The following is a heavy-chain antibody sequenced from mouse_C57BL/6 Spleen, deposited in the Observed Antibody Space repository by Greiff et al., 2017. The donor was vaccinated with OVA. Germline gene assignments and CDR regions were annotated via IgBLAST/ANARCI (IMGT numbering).Heavy chain of an antibody. V-gene: IGHV1-82*01. D-gene: IGHD3-2*02. J-gene: IGHJ4*01. CDR2: IYPGDGDT. CDR1: GYAFSSSW. CDR3: ASSGTDYAMDY. Sequence: VKLQQSGPELVKPGASVKISCKASGYAFSSSWMNWVKQRPGKGLEWIGRIYPGDGDTNYNGKFKGKATLTADKSSSTAYMQLSSLTSEDSAVYFCASSGTDYAMDYWGQGTSVTVSS.